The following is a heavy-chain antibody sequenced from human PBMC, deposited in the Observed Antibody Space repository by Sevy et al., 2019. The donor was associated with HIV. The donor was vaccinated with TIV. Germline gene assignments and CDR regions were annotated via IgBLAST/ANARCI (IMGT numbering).Heavy chain of an antibody. CDR2: ICYGGST. D-gene: IGHD6-6*01. J-gene: IGHJ4*02. V-gene: IGHV4-39*01. CDR1: GGSISSSSYY. CDR3: ARRGSSSPIDY. Sequence: SETLSLTCTVSGGSISSSSYYWGWIRQPPGKGLEWIGNICYGGSTFYNPSLKRRVTISVDTSKTQFSLKLGSVTAADTAVYYCARRGSSSPIDYWGQGTMVTVSS.